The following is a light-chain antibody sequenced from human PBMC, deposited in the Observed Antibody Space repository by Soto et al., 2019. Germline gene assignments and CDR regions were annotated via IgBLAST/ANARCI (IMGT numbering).Light chain of an antibody. CDR3: QQSYSTPIT. CDR1: QSISSY. CDR2: AAS. J-gene: IGKJ5*01. Sequence: DIQMTQSPSSLSASVGDRVTITCRARQSISSYLNWYQQKPGKAPKLLIYAASSLQSGVPSRFSGSGSGTDFTLTISSLQPEDFATYYWQQSYSTPITFGQGTRLEIK. V-gene: IGKV1-39*01.